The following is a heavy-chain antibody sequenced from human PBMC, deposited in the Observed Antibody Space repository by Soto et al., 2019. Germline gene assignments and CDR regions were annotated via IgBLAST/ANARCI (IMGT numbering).Heavy chain of an antibody. D-gene: IGHD2-15*01. CDR1: GFTFNSYA. Sequence: QVQLVESGGGVVQPGRSLRLSCAASGFTFNSYAMHWVRQAPGKGLEWVAVISYDGSNKYYADSVKGRFTISRDNSKNTLYLQMNSLRAEDTAVYYCARGYCSGGSCYWYYYYGMDVWGQGTTVTVSS. J-gene: IGHJ6*02. CDR2: ISYDGSNK. CDR3: ARGYCSGGSCYWYYYYGMDV. V-gene: IGHV3-30-3*01.